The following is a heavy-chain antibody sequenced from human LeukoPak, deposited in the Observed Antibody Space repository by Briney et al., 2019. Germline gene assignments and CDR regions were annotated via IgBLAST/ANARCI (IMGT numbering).Heavy chain of an antibody. V-gene: IGHV4-39*07. CDR2: IYYTGST. CDR1: GASISGSGYY. J-gene: IGHJ6*03. D-gene: IGHD2-2*01. CDR3: ARVPVGYYYMDV. Sequence: PSETLSLTCAVSGASISGSGYYLGWIRQPPGKGLEWIGNIYYTGSTYYNPSLKSRVTISVDTSKNQFSLKLSSVTAADTAVYYCARVPVGYYYMDVWGKGTTVTVSS.